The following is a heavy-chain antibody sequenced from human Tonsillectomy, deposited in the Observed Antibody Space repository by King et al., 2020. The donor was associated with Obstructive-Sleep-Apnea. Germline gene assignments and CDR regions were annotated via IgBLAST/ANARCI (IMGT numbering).Heavy chain of an antibody. Sequence: TLKESVPTLVKPTQTLTLTCTFSGFSLSTNGVGVGWIRQPPGKAREWLVLMYWNDIKRSSPSLRSSLTINKYTSKNQVVLTMTNMDPVDTATYYCARSIGGTMVRGVIDYWGQGTLVTVSS. CDR2: MYWNDIK. CDR3: ARSIGGTMVRGVIDY. D-gene: IGHD3-10*01. J-gene: IGHJ4*02. V-gene: IGHV2-5*01. CDR1: GFSLSTNGVG.